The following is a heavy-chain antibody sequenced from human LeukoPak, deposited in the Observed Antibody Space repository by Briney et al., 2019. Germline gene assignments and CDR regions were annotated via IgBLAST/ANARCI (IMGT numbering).Heavy chain of an antibody. CDR1: GYTFTSYG. CDR2: ISAYNGNT. CDR3: AREERVAAAGSGVRY. V-gene: IGHV1-18*01. Sequence: ASVKVSCKASGYTFTSYGISWVRQAPGQRLEWMGWISAYNGNTNYAQKLQGRVTMTTDTSTSTAYMELSRLRSDDTAVYYCAREERVAAAGSGVRYWGQGTLVTVSS. J-gene: IGHJ4*02. D-gene: IGHD6-13*01.